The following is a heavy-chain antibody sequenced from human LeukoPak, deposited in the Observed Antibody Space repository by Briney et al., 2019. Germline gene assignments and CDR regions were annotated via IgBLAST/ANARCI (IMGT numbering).Heavy chain of an antibody. Sequence: GGSLRLSCAASGFTFSDYNMSWIRQAPGKGLEWVSYISSSGSTIYYADSVKGRFTISRDNAKNSLYLQMNSLRAEDTAVYYCASPRGSYYYYMDVWGKGTTVTVSS. V-gene: IGHV3-11*01. CDR1: GFTFSDYN. J-gene: IGHJ6*03. CDR3: ASPRGSYYYYMDV. D-gene: IGHD1-26*01. CDR2: ISSSGSTI.